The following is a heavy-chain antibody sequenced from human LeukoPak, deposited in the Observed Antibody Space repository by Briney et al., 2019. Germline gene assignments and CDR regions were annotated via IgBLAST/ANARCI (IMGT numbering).Heavy chain of an antibody. D-gene: IGHD4-23*01. CDR1: GFTFDDYA. J-gene: IGHJ3*02. CDR2: ISWNSGSI. CDR3: ATAYGGNSQGAFDI. Sequence: GGSLRPSCAASGFTFDDYAMHWVRQAPGKGLEWVSGISWNSGSIGYADSVKGRFTISRDNAKNSLYLQMNSLRAEDMALYYCATAYGGNSQGAFDIWGQGTMVTVSS. V-gene: IGHV3-9*03.